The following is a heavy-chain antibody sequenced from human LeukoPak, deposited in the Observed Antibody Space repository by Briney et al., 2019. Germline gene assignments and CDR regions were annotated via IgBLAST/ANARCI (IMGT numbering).Heavy chain of an antibody. CDR1: GGSFSGYY. CDR2: INHTGST. V-gene: IGHV4-34*01. Sequence: SETLSLTCAVYGGSFSGYYWSWIRQPPGEWLEWIGEINHTGSTNYNTSLKSGSTISLDTSKNQFSLKLSSASAAVTAVYYCARGRRNVLRYSDRLLYFDYWGQGTLVTVSS. CDR3: ARGRRNVLRYSDRLLYFDY. D-gene: IGHD3-9*01. J-gene: IGHJ4*02.